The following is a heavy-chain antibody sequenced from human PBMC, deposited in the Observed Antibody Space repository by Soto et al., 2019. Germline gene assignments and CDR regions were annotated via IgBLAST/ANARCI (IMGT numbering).Heavy chain of an antibody. J-gene: IGHJ4*02. Sequence: QVQLVQSGAEVKKPGSSVKVSCKASGGTFSSYTISWVRQAPGQGLEWMGRIIPILGIANYAQKFQGRVTITADKSTRTAYMELSSLRSEDTAVYYCARGPRGWEYSGYDLYFDYWGQGTLVTVSS. V-gene: IGHV1-69*02. CDR1: GGTFSSYT. D-gene: IGHD5-12*01. CDR2: IIPILGIA. CDR3: ARGPRGWEYSGYDLYFDY.